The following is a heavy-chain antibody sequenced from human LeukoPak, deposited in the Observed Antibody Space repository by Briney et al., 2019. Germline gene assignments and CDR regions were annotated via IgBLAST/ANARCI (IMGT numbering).Heavy chain of an antibody. V-gene: IGHV1-2*02. CDR1: GYTFTDYF. J-gene: IGHJ4*02. Sequence: ASVKVSCKASGYTFTDYFMHWVRQAPGQGLECMGWINPNSGGTHYAQKFQGRVTMTRDTSISTAYMELSRLRSDDTAVYYCARDPGYSSPRGDYWGPGTLVTVSS. D-gene: IGHD5-18*01. CDR3: ARDPGYSSPRGDY. CDR2: INPNSGGT.